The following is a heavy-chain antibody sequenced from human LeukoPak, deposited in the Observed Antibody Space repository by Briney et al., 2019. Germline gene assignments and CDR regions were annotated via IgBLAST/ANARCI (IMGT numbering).Heavy chain of an antibody. Sequence: GGALRLSCAASGFTFSSYGMHWVRQAPGKGLEGVAVISYDGSNKYYADSVKGRFTISRDNSKNTLYLQMNSLRAEDTAVYYCARVGKNRWGQGTLVTVSS. D-gene: IGHD2/OR15-2a*01. J-gene: IGHJ4*02. CDR3: ARVGKNR. V-gene: IGHV3-30*03. CDR1: GFTFSSYG. CDR2: ISYDGSNK.